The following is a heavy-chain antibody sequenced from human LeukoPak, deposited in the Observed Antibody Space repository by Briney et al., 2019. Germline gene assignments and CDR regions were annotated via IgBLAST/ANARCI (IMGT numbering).Heavy chain of an antibody. CDR1: GYTFTGYY. J-gene: IGHJ5*02. CDR2: INPNSGGT. D-gene: IGHD2-2*01. CDR3: ARGRKGDCRSTSCSNWFDP. V-gene: IGHV1-2*06. Sequence: ASVKVSCKASGYTFTGYYMHWVRQAPGQGLEWMGRINPNSGGTNYAQKFQGRVTMTRDMSISTAYMELSRLRSDDTAVYYCARGRKGDCRSTSCSNWFDPWGQGTLVTVSS.